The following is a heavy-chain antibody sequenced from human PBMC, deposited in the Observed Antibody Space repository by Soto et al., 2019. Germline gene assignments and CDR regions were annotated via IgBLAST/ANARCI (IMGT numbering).Heavy chain of an antibody. V-gene: IGHV1-69*01. D-gene: IGHD2-15*01. Sequence: QVQLVQSGAEVKKPGSSVKLSCKASGVTFSSYAISWVRQAPGQGLEWMGGIIPIFGTANYAQKFQGRVTITADESTSTAYMELSSLRSEDTAVYYCARSAIDHGGKPYYGMDVWGQGTTVTVSS. J-gene: IGHJ6*02. CDR2: IIPIFGTA. CDR3: ARSAIDHGGKPYYGMDV. CDR1: GVTFSSYA.